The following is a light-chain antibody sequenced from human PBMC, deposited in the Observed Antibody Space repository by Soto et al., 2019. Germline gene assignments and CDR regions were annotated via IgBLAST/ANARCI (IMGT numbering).Light chain of an antibody. CDR1: QSVNDF. V-gene: IGKV3-11*01. CDR2: DAS. CDR3: QQRYMWRT. Sequence: EIVLTQSPDTLSFSPGQRATLSCRASQSVNDFLAWYQQRPGQAPRLLIYDASKRATGIPARFSGSGFGTDYTLTISRLEPEDFAAYYCQQRYMWRTFGQGTKVDIK. J-gene: IGKJ1*01.